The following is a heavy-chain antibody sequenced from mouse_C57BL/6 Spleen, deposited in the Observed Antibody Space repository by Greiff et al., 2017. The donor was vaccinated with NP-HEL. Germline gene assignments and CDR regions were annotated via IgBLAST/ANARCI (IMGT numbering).Heavy chain of an antibody. CDR1: GYTFTSYW. J-gene: IGHJ2*01. D-gene: IGHD1-1*01. Sequence: VQLQQSGAELVKPGASVKMSCKASGYTFTSYWITWVKQRPGQGLEWIGDIYPGSGGTNYNEKFKSKATLTVDTSSSTAYMQRSSLPSEDSAVYYCARPGSSYLYFDYWGQGTTLTVSS. V-gene: IGHV1-55*01. CDR2: IYPGSGGT. CDR3: ARPGSSYLYFDY.